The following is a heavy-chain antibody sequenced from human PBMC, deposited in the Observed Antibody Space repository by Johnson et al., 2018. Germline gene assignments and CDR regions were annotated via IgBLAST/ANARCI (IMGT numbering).Heavy chain of an antibody. V-gene: IGHV3-9*01. Sequence: VQLVQSGGGLVPPGRSLRLSCAASGFTFDDYAMHWVRQAPGKGLEWVSGISWNSGSIGYADLVKGRFTISRDNAKNSLYLQMNSLRAEDTALYYCAKWGHYDFQLLVVGMDVWGQGTTVTVSS. CDR3: AKWGHYDFQLLVVGMDV. D-gene: IGHD2-2*01. CDR2: ISWNSGSI. J-gene: IGHJ6*02. CDR1: GFTFDDYA.